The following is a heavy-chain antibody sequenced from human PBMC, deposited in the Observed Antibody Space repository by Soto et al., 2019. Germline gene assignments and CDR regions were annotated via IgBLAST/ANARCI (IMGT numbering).Heavy chain of an antibody. CDR3: ARDPNYYDFWAGSQYYHGMDV. J-gene: IGHJ6*01. CDR2: INHGNRIT. Sequence: GSVKVSFKASVYTFTNFFSHLVRQAAGQGLEWMGTINHGNRITTYALKFHDRVTITRDTSTSTVYLELSSLRSEDTAIYSCARDPNYYDFWAGSQYYHGMDVWGQGTPVTVSS. D-gene: IGHD3-3*01. V-gene: IGHV1-46*01. CDR1: VYTFTNFF.